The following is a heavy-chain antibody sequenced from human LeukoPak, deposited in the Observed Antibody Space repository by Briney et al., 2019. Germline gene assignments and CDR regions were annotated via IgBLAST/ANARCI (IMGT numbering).Heavy chain of an antibody. CDR3: ARDLQRPWVITVTTNYYMDV. J-gene: IGHJ6*03. CDR1: GFTFSSYA. Sequence: GGSLRLSCAASGFTFSSYAMHWVRQAPGKGLEYVSAISSNGGSTYYANSVKGRFTISRDNSKNTLYLQMGSLRAEDMAVYYCARDLQRPWVITVTTNYYMDVWGKGTTVTISS. CDR2: ISSNGGST. V-gene: IGHV3-64*01. D-gene: IGHD4-17*01.